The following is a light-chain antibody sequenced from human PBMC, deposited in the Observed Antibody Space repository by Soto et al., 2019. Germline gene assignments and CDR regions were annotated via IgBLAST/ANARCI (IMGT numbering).Light chain of an antibody. J-gene: IGKJ4*01. CDR1: QSVSSN. CDR3: QQYNNWPL. V-gene: IGKV3-15*01. CDR2: AAS. Sequence: EIVMTQSPATLSVSPGERATLSCRASQSVSSNLAWYQQKPGQAPRLLIYAASTRATGIPARFSGSGSETEYTLTISSLQSEDFAVYYCQQYNNWPLFGGGTKVEIK.